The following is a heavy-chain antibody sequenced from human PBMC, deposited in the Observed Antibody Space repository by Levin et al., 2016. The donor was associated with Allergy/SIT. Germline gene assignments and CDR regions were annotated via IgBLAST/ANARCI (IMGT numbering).Heavy chain of an antibody. CDR1: GFIVSSKY. V-gene: IGHV3-53*05. J-gene: IGHJ4*02. CDR2: LYTGGTT. D-gene: IGHD4-11*01. Sequence: GGSLRLSCVVSGFIVSSKYMTWVRQAPGKGLEWVSVLYTGGTTYYAESVKGRFTISRDNSKNTLYLQMSSLRTEDTALYYCVKDRRGTYSFDRWGQGTLVTVSS. CDR3: VKDRRGTYSFDR.